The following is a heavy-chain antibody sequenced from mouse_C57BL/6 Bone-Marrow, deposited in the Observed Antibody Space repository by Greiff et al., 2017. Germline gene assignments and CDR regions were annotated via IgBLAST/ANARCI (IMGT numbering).Heavy chain of an antibody. D-gene: IGHD4-1*01. CDR3: DRSGPLGRSVDY. CDR2: IYPTSGRT. J-gene: IGHJ2*01. Sequence: QVQLQQPGADLVKPGASVKMSCKASGYTFTSYWITWVKQRPGQGLEWIGDIYPTSGRTNYNEKLKSRAILTVDTSSNTAYMQLSSLTSEDSAVLYCDRSGPLGRSVDYWGQGTTLTVSS. CDR1: GYTFTSYW. V-gene: IGHV1-55*01.